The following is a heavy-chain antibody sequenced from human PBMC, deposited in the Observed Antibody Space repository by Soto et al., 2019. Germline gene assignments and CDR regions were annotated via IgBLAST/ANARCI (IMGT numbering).Heavy chain of an antibody. CDR1: GGSLSSYW. CDR3: ARGPGASGTYHYYFDY. J-gene: IGHJ4*02. D-gene: IGHD3-10*01. CDR2: IYYTGST. Sequence: SETLSLTCTVSGGSLSSYWWSWIRQPPGKGLEWIGYIYYTGSTNYNPSLKSRVTISLDASKNQFPLKLSSVTAADTAVYYCARGPGASGTYHYYFDYWGPGTLVTVSS. V-gene: IGHV4-59*01.